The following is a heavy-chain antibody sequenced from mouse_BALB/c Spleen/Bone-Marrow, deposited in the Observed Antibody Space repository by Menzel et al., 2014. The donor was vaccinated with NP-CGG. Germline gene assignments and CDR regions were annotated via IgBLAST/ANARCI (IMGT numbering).Heavy chain of an antibody. CDR2: IYPGNSDT. CDR1: GYTFTSYW. D-gene: IGHD1-2*01. Sequence: VQLQQSGTVLARPGAPVKMSCKASGYTFTSYWMHWVKQRPGQGLEWIGAIYPGNSDTSYNQKFKGKAKLTAVTSTSTAYMEVSSLTNVDSAFYYFTLGTTAPIAYWGQGTLVTVSA. J-gene: IGHJ3*01. V-gene: IGHV1-5*01. CDR3: TLGTTAPIAY.